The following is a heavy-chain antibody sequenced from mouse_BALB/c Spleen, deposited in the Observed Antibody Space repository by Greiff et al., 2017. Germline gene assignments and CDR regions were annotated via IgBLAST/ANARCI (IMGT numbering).Heavy chain of an antibody. CDR2: IDPENGDT. Sequence: EVKLMESGAELVRSGASVKLSCTASGFNIKDYYMHWVKQRPEQGLEWIGWIDPENGDTEYAPKFQGKATMTADTSSNTAYLQLSSLTSEDTAVYYCNALTTVVATDYWGQGTTLTVSS. V-gene: IGHV14-4*02. J-gene: IGHJ2*01. D-gene: IGHD1-1*01. CDR1: GFNIKDYY. CDR3: NALTTVVATDY.